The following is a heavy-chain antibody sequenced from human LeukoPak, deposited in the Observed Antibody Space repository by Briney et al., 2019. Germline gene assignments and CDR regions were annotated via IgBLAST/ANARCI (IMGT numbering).Heavy chain of an antibody. CDR2: ITGSSGTI. CDR1: GFTFSSYS. V-gene: IGHV3-48*01. Sequence: GGSLKLSCAASGFTFSSYSMDWVRQAPGKGLEWIAYITGSSGTIYYADSVKGRFTISRDNSKNSVFLQMNKLRAEDTAIYYCARAAAAGPLDYWGQGTLVTVSS. J-gene: IGHJ4*02. CDR3: ARAAAAGPLDY. D-gene: IGHD6-13*01.